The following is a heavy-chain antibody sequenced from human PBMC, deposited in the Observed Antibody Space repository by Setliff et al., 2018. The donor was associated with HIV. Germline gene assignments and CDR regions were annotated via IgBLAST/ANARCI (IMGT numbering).Heavy chain of an antibody. Sequence: SGPTLVNPTQTLTLTCTFSGFSLSTSGVGVGWIRQPPGKALEWLALIYWDDDKRYSPSLKSRLTISEDTSKSQVVLTMTNMDPLDTATYFCARYNFRRGYWDYFDYWGQGTQVTVSS. CDR1: GFSLSTSGVG. V-gene: IGHV2-5*02. D-gene: IGHD3-3*01. CDR2: IYWDDDK. J-gene: IGHJ4*02. CDR3: ARYNFRRGYWDYFDY.